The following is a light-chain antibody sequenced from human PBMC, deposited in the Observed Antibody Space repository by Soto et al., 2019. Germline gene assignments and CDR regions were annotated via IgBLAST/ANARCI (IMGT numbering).Light chain of an antibody. J-gene: IGKJ4*01. CDR3: QQNFRPPQVT. V-gene: IGKV1-39*01. CDR1: QSINNY. Sequence: DIQVTQSPASLSASVGDRVTITCRTSQSINNYLNWYQQQPGKAPRLLIFGVFTLQSGVPSRFSCSGSGTDFTLTIFGLQPEDFATYYCQQNFRPPQVTFGGGTRVERK. CDR2: GVF.